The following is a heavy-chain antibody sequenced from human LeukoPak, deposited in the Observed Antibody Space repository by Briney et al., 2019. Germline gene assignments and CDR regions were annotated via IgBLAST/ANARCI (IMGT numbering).Heavy chain of an antibody. V-gene: IGHV4-61*02. CDR3: ARVNDNGDYSFDY. CDR2: IYTSGST. CDR1: GGSISSGSYY. J-gene: IGHJ4*02. D-gene: IGHD4-17*01. Sequence: SATLSLTCTVSGGSISSGSYYWSWIRQPAGKGLEWIGRIYTSGSTNYNPSLKSRVTISVDTSKNQFSLKLSSVTAADTAVYYCARVNDNGDYSFDYWGQGTLVTVSS.